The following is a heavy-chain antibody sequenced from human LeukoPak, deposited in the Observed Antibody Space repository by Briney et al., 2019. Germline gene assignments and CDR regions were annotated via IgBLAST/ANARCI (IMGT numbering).Heavy chain of an antibody. Sequence: PSETLSLTCTVSGGSISSSSYYWGWIRQPPGKGLEWIGSIYYSGSTYYNPSLKSRVTISVDTSKNQFSLKLSSVTAADTAVYYCARGKGWFGEYIEWWSTRKNDAFDIWGQGTMVTVSS. V-gene: IGHV4-39*07. CDR1: GGSISSSSYY. CDR2: IYYSGST. D-gene: IGHD3-10*01. CDR3: ARGKGWFGEYIEWWSTRKNDAFDI. J-gene: IGHJ3*02.